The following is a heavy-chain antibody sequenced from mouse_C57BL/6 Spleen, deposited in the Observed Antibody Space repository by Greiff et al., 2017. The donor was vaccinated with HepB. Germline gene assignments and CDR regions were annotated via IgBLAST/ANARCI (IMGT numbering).Heavy chain of an antibody. Sequence: VQLQQSGAELARPGASVKLSCKASGYTFTSYGISWVKQRTGQGLEWIGEIYPRSGNTYYNEKFKGQATLTADKSSSTAYMELRSLTSEASAVYFCARSYDYDEGFAYWGQGTLVTVSA. CDR2: IYPRSGNT. CDR1: GYTFTSYG. D-gene: IGHD2-4*01. V-gene: IGHV1-81*01. CDR3: ARSYDYDEGFAY. J-gene: IGHJ3*01.